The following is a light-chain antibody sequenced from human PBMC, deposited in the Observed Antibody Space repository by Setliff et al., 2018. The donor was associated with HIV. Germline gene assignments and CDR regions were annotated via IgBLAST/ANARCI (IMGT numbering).Light chain of an antibody. CDR3: QSYDSSLRGYV. Sequence: QSVLTQPPSVSGAPGQRVTISCIGSSSNIGAGYDVHCYQQVPGTAPRLLIFDNNVRPSGVPDRFSGSKSGTSASLAITGLQAEDEADYYCQSYDSSLRGYVFGAGTKVTVL. J-gene: IGLJ1*01. CDR1: SSNIGAGYD. V-gene: IGLV1-40*01. CDR2: DNN.